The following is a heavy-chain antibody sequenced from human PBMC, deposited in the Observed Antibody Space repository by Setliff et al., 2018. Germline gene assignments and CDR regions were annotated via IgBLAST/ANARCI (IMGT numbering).Heavy chain of an antibody. D-gene: IGHD2-15*01. CDR1: GGSVSNSGFY. V-gene: IGHV4-39*01. J-gene: IGHJ5*02. CDR3: GRGFSRIEGWGNWFDP. Sequence: SETLSLTCTVSGGSVSNSGFYWGWLRQAPGKGLEWIGNIYDSGSSNYNASLKSRLIITRDTSKNQISLKLTSVTAADTAVYYCGRGFSRIEGWGNWFDPWGQGILVTVSS. CDR2: IYDSGSS.